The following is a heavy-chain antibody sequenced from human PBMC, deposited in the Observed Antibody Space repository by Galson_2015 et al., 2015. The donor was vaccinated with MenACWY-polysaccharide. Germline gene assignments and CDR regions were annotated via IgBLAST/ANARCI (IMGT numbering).Heavy chain of an antibody. Sequence: SLRLSCATSGFNFGDHAMAWFRQAPGKGLEWVGSIRSKTDGETTKYAASVKGRFTISRDDSNSIAYLQMNSLEIEDTAVYYCTRDRPLDYWGQGTLVTVSS. CDR3: TRDRPLDY. CDR2: IRSKTDGETT. J-gene: IGHJ4*02. CDR1: GFNFGDHA. V-gene: IGHV3-49*03.